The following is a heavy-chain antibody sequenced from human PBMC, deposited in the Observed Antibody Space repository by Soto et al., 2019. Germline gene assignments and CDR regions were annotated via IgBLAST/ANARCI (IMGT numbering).Heavy chain of an antibody. Sequence: EVQLVESGGDLVQPGGSLRLSCAASAFTFIDYWMHWVRQVPGKGLVWVSRINTDGSGTSYADFVKGRFTISRDNAKNTVFLQMNSMSVDDTAVYYCATMQLAGPDYWGQGTLVNVSS. CDR1: AFTFIDYW. CDR2: INTDGSGT. CDR3: ATMQLAGPDY. D-gene: IGHD6-19*01. J-gene: IGHJ4*02. V-gene: IGHV3-74*01.